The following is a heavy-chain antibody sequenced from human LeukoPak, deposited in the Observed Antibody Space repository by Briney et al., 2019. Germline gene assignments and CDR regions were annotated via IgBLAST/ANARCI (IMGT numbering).Heavy chain of an antibody. CDR2: ISDSGGST. J-gene: IGHJ3*02. CDR3: ARTSSAFDI. CDR1: GFPFSSYA. V-gene: IGHV3-64*04. D-gene: IGHD2-2*01. Sequence: PGGSLRLSCSASGFPFSSYAMHWVRQAPGKGLEYVSAISDSGGSTYYADSVKGRFTISRDNAKNSLYLQMNSLRDEDTALYYCARTSSAFDIWGQGTMVTVSS.